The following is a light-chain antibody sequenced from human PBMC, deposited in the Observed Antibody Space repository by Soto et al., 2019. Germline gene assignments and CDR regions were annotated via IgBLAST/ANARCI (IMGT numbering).Light chain of an antibody. V-gene: IGKV3-11*01. CDR2: DAS. CDR3: QQHSTLPLT. J-gene: IGKJ4*01. CDR1: QSISSY. Sequence: EIVLTQSPATLSLSPGERATLSCRASQSISSYVGWYQQRPGQAPSLLIYDASNRATGIPAKFSGSGSGTDFTLTISRLEPEDFAVYYCQQHSTLPLTFGGGTKVEIK.